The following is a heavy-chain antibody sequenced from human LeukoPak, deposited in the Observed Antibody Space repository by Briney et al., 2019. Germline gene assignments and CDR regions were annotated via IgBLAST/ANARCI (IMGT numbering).Heavy chain of an antibody. CDR1: GFTFSSYA. Sequence: GGSLRLSCAASGFTFSSYAMSWVRQAPGKGLEWVSVISGSGGSTYYADSVKGGFTISRDNSKNTLYLQMNSLRAEDTAVYYCARGGWLGKPQRVDYWGQGTLVTVSS. CDR2: ISGSGGST. D-gene: IGHD6-19*01. V-gene: IGHV3-23*01. J-gene: IGHJ4*02. CDR3: ARGGWLGKPQRVDY.